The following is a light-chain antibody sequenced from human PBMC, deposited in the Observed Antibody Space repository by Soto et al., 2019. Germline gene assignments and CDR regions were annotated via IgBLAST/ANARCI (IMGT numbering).Light chain of an antibody. V-gene: IGKV1-5*03. Sequence: DIQMTQSPSTRSSSLGDRVTITCRASQSISSWLAWYQQKPGKAPKLLIYKASSLESGVPSRFIGSGSGTEFTLTISSMKPDDFATYYCQQYNGLITFSQGTRLEIK. J-gene: IGKJ5*01. CDR2: KAS. CDR1: QSISSW. CDR3: QQYNGLIT.